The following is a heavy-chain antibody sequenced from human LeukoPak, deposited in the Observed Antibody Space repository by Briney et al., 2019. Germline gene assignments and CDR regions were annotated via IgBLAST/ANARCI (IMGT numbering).Heavy chain of an antibody. CDR3: ARVRIPEYSGGWYFDY. CDR2: IYSGDRR. Sequence: GGSLRLSCEVSGLSVRGSYMSWVRPAPGKGLEWVSVIYSGDRRYYADSVKGRFTISRDTSKNTLYLQMNSLRAEDTAVYYCARVRIPEYSGGWYFDYWGQGTLVTVSS. J-gene: IGHJ4*02. D-gene: IGHD6-19*01. V-gene: IGHV3-53*01. CDR1: GLSVRGSY.